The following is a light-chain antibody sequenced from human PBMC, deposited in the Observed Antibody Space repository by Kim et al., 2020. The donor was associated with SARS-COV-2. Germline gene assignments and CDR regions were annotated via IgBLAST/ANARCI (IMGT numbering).Light chain of an antibody. J-gene: IGLJ2*01. V-gene: IGLV3-21*04. CDR3: QVWDISAMF. CDR2: YDT. CDR1: KIGRQS. Sequence: SYELTQPPSVSVAPGETASITCGGNKIGRQSVHWYQQRSGQAPVLVMYYDTDRPSGIPERFSGSNSGDTATLTISRVEAEDEAEYFCQVWDISAMFFGGGTQLTVL.